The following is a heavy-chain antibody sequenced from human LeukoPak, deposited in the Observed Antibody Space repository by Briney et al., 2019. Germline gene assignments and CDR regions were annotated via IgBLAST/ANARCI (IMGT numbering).Heavy chain of an antibody. CDR3: ASGYFGNYNYYAMDV. V-gene: IGHV4-39*07. CDR2: IFYSGNT. CDR1: GGSISSSSYY. D-gene: IGHD3-9*01. Sequence: SETLSLTCTVSGGSISSSSYYWGWIRQPPGKGLEWIGNIFYSGNTNYNPSLKSRITISGDTSKNQFSLKVSSVTAADTAIYYCASGYFGNYNYYAMDVWGQGTTVTVSS. J-gene: IGHJ6*02.